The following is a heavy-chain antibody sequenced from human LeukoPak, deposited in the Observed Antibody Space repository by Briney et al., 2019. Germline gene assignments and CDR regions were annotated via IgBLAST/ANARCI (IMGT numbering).Heavy chain of an antibody. V-gene: IGHV4-4*07. CDR3: AXVDGWAYSGYDAFAXLRAP. J-gene: IGHJ5*02. D-gene: IGHD5-12*01. CDR1: GGSISSYY. Sequence: PSETLSLTCTVAGGSISSYYWSWIRQPAGKGLEWIGRIXXSXSTNYNPSLKSRVTMSVDTSKNQFSLKLSSVTAADTAVYYCAXVDGWAYSGYDAFAXLRAPWGQGTLVTVSS. CDR2: IXXSXST.